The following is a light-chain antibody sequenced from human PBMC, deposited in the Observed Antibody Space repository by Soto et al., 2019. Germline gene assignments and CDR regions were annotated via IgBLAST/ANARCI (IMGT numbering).Light chain of an antibody. CDR3: RSYTSSSTHYV. Sequence: QSALTQPASVSGSPGQSITISCTGTSSDVGGYNYVSWYQQHPGKAPKLMIYEVSNRPSGVSNRFSGSKSGNTASLTISGLQAADEADYYCRSYTSSSTHYVFGTGTKVTVL. CDR2: EVS. V-gene: IGLV2-14*01. CDR1: SSDVGGYNY. J-gene: IGLJ1*01.